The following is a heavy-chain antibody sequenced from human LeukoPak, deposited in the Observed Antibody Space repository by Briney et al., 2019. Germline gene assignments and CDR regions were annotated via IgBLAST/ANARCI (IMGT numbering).Heavy chain of an antibody. CDR2: FDPEDGET. CDR3: ATWDMVRGVKQASDY. Sequence: ASVKVSCKVSGYTLTELSMHWVRQAPGKGLEWMGGFDPEDGETIYAQKFQGRVTMTEDTSTDTAYMELSSLISEDTAVYYCATWDMVRGVKQASDYWGQGTLVTVSS. D-gene: IGHD3-10*01. V-gene: IGHV1-24*01. J-gene: IGHJ4*02. CDR1: GYTLTELS.